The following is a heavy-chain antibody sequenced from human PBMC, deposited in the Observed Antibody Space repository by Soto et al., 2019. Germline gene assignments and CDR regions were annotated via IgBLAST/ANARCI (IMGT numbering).Heavy chain of an antibody. CDR1: GFTFDDYA. Sequence: EVQLVESGGGLVQPGRSLRLSCAASGFTFDDYAMHWVRQAPGKGLEWVSGISWNSGSIGYADSVKGRFTISRDNAKNSLYLQMNSLRAEDTALYYCAKGPAVAVFGYFDLWVRGTLVTVSS. CDR3: AKGPAVAVFGYFDL. J-gene: IGHJ2*01. D-gene: IGHD6-19*01. V-gene: IGHV3-9*01. CDR2: ISWNSGSI.